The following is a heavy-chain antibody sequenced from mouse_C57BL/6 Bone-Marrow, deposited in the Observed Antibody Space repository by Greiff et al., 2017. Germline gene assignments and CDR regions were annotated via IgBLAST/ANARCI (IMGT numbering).Heavy chain of an antibody. CDR1: GFSLTSYG. D-gene: IGHD1-1*01. CDR2: IWSGGST. V-gene: IGHV2-2*01. CDR3: ARHYGSSYVGYFDV. J-gene: IGHJ1*03. Sequence: QVQLKQSGPGLVQPSQSLSITCTVSGFSLTSYGVHWVRQSPGTGLEWLGVIWSGGSTDYNAAFISRLSISKDNSKSQVFFKMNSLQADDTAIYYCARHYGSSYVGYFDVWGTGTTVTVSS.